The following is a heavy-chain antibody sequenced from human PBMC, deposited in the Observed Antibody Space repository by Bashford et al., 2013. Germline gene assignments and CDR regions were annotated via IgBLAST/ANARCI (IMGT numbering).Heavy chain of an antibody. J-gene: IGHJ4*02. D-gene: IGHD3-9*01. CDR3: AHSEHYDILTGYSDFDY. CDR1: GFSLSTSGVG. V-gene: IGHV2-5*02. Sequence: SGPTLVKPTQTLTLTCTFSGFSLSTSGVGVGWIRQPPGKALEWLALIYWDDDKRYSPSLKSRLTITKDTSKNQVVLTMTNMDPVDTATYYCAHSEHYDILTGYSDFDYVGPGNPGHRLL. CDR2: IYWDDDK.